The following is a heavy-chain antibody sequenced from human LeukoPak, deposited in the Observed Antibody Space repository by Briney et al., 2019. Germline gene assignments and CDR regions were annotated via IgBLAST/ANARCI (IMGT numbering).Heavy chain of an antibody. J-gene: IGHJ4*02. Sequence: GGSLRLSCAASGFSFSSCAMGWVRQAPGKGPDWVSSISGGADSTYYADSVKGRFTISRDNSKNTLYLQINSLRVEDTAIYYCGKAREYSGPDPDADYWGQDALVTV. V-gene: IGHV3-23*01. CDR3: GKAREYSGPDPDADY. CDR1: GFSFSSCA. CDR2: ISGGADST. D-gene: IGHD5-12*01.